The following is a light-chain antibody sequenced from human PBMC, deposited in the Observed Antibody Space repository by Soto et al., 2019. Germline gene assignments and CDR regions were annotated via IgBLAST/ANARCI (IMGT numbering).Light chain of an antibody. CDR2: DAS. V-gene: IGKV1-33*01. J-gene: IGKJ2*01. CDR3: QQYDNLPMYT. Sequence: DIQMTQSPSSLSASVGDRVTITCQASQDISNYLNWYQQKPGKAPKLLMHDASNLETGVPSRFSGSGSGTDFSFTISSLQPEDIATYYCQQYDNLPMYTYGQGTKLEIK. CDR1: QDISNY.